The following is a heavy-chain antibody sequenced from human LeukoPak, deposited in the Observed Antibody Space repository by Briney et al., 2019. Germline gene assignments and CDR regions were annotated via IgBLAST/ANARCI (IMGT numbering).Heavy chain of an antibody. Sequence: GASVKVSCKASGYTFTGYYMHWVRQAPGQGLEWMGWINPNSGGTNYAQKFQGRVTMTRDTSISTAYMELSRLRSDDTAVYYCAIGGGYSSGWYPSMCIGYWGQGTLVTVSS. D-gene: IGHD6-19*01. CDR2: INPNSGGT. V-gene: IGHV1-2*02. J-gene: IGHJ4*02. CDR1: GYTFTGYY. CDR3: AIGGGYSSGWYPSMCIGY.